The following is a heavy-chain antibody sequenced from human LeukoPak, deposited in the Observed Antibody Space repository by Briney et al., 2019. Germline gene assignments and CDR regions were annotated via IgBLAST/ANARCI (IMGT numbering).Heavy chain of an antibody. CDR1: GGSFSGNY. J-gene: IGHJ3*02. Sequence: SETLSLTCAVYGGSFSGNYWSWIGKPPGKGLEGIGEINHSGSTNYNPSLKSRVTISVDTSKNQFSLKLSSVTAADTAVYYCARVGSGLITMVRGPRGMRAFDIWGQGTMVTVSS. CDR2: INHSGST. CDR3: ARVGSGLITMVRGPRGMRAFDI. D-gene: IGHD3-10*01. V-gene: IGHV4-34*01.